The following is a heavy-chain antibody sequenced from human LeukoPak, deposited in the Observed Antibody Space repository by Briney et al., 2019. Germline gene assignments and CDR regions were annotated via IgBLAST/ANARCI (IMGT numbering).Heavy chain of an antibody. Sequence: SETLSLTCTVSGGSIGSSRYYWGWIRQPPGKGLEWIGSVYYSGSTYYNPPLKSRVTISVDTSKNQFSLKLSSVTAADTALYYCARLTAGFCVGDCYSGYWGHGTLVTVSS. D-gene: IGHD2-21*02. V-gene: IGHV4-39*01. CDR3: ARLTAGFCVGDCYSGY. CDR2: VYYSGST. J-gene: IGHJ4*01. CDR1: GGSIGSSRYY.